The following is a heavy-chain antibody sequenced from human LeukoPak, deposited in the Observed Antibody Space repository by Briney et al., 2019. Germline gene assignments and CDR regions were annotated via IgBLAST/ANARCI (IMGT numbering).Heavy chain of an antibody. J-gene: IGHJ6*03. CDR3: ARVPVVPAAIRNYYYYYMDV. D-gene: IGHD2-2*01. CDR1: GGTFSSYA. Sequence: GASVKVSCKASGGTFSSYAISWVRQAPGQGLEWMGGIIPIFGTANYAQKFQGRVTITADESTSTAYMELSSLRSEDTAVYYCARVPVVPAAIRNYYYYYMDVWGKGTTVTVSS. CDR2: IIPIFGTA. V-gene: IGHV1-69*13.